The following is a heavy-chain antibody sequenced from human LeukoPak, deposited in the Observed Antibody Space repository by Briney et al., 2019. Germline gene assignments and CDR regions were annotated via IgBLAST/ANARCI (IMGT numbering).Heavy chain of an antibody. V-gene: IGHV1-69*05. CDR2: IIPIFGTA. D-gene: IGHD4-17*01. J-gene: IGHJ6*03. CDR3: AITVTTLRLPRPVDYYYYYMDV. CDR1: GGTFSSYA. Sequence: GASVKVSCKASGGTFSSYAISWVRQAPGQGLEWMGRIIPIFGTANYAQKFQGRVTITTDESTSTAYMELSSLRSEDTAVYYCAITVTTLRLPRPVDYYYYYMDVWGKGTTVTVSS.